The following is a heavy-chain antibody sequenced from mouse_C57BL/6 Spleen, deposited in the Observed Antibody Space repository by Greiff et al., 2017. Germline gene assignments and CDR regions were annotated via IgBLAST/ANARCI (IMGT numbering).Heavy chain of an antibody. CDR2: IYPGNSDT. CDR3: TRSVKEAPLRGEFDY. D-gene: IGHD1-1*01. CDR1: GYTFTSYW. V-gene: IGHV1-5*01. J-gene: IGHJ2*01. Sequence: VQLQQSGTVLARPGASVKMSCKTSGYTFTSYWMHWVKQRPGQGLEWIGAIYPGNSDTSYNQKFKGKAKLTAVTSASTAYMELSSLTNEDSAVYYCTRSVKEAPLRGEFDYWGQGTTLTVSS.